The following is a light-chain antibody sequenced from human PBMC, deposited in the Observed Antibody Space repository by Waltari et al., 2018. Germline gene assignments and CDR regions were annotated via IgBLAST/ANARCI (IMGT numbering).Light chain of an antibody. CDR1: QSISSN. CDR2: GAS. V-gene: IGKV3-15*01. J-gene: IGKJ4*01. Sequence: EFVLTQSPATLSVSPGERATLSCRASQSISSNLAWYQQKPGQAPRRRIYGASTRATGIPARFSGSGSGTEFTLTISSLQSEDFAVYFCQQYNYWPPFFGGGTKVEIK. CDR3: QQYNYWPPF.